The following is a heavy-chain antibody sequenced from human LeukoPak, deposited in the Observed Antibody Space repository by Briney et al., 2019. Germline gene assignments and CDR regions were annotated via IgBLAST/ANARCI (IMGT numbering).Heavy chain of an antibody. D-gene: IGHD1-26*01. CDR3: TKHDWGSGSYPLFDY. CDR1: GFTFSSYA. Sequence: PGGSLRLSCAASGFTFSSYAMSWVRQAPGKGLEWVSAISGSGGSTYYADSVKGRFTISRDNSKNTLHLQVNSLRAEDTAIYYCTKHDWGSGSYPLFDYWGQGTLVTVSS. V-gene: IGHV3-23*01. J-gene: IGHJ4*02. CDR2: ISGSGGST.